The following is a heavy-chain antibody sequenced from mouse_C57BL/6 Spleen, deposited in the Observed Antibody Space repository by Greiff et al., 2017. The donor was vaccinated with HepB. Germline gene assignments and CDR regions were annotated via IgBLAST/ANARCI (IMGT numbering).Heavy chain of an antibody. CDR1: GFTFTDYY. CDR2: IRNKANGYTT. V-gene: IGHV7-3*01. CDR3: ARYYDGGFAY. D-gene: IGHD2-12*01. J-gene: IGHJ3*01. Sequence: EVQLVESGGGLVQPGGSLSLSCAASGFTFTDYYMSWVRQPPGKALEWLGFIRNKANGYTTEYSASVKGRFTISRDNSQSILYLQMNALRAEDSATYYCARYYDGGFAYWGQGTLVTVSA.